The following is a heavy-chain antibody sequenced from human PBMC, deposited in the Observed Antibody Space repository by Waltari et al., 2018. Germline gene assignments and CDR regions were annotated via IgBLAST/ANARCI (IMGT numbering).Heavy chain of an antibody. CDR2: ISWNSGRV. CDR1: GFTFDDYA. CDR3: AKPQWLSPDAFDI. Sequence: EVQLVESGGGLVQPGRSLRLSCAASGFTFDDYAMHWGRQAPGKGLWLVSGISWNSGRVVDADSVKGRFTISRDNAKNSLHLQMNSLRAEDTALYYCAKPQWLSPDAFDIWGQGTMVTVSS. V-gene: IGHV3-9*01. D-gene: IGHD6-19*01. J-gene: IGHJ3*02.